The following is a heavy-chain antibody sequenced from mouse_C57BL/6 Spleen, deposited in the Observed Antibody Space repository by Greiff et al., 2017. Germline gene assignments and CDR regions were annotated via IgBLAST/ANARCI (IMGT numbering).Heavy chain of an antibody. CDR2: INPSSGYT. CDR3: ARSNDGYYPDY. CDR1: GYTFTSYT. J-gene: IGHJ2*01. V-gene: IGHV1-4*01. D-gene: IGHD2-3*01. Sequence: VQRVESGAELARPGDSVKMSCKASGYTFTSYTMNWVKQRHGQGLEWLGYINPSSGYTKYNQKFKYKATLTADKSSSTAYMQLSILTSEDSAVYYCARSNDGYYPDYWGQGTTLTVSS.